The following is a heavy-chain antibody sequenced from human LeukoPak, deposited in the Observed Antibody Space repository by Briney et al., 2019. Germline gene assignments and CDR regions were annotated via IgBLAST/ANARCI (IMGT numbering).Heavy chain of an antibody. D-gene: IGHD3-22*01. CDR3: ATYGRGIVVVSSIDY. V-gene: IGHV3-30*02. J-gene: IGHJ4*02. CDR1: GFIFSSYG. CDR2: IRYDGRNK. Sequence: PGGSLRLSCAASGFIFSSYGMHWVRQAPGKGLEWVAFIRYDGRNKYYADSVKGRFTISRDNSKNTLYLQMNSLRAEDTAVYYCATYGRGIVVVSSIDYWGQGTLVTVSS.